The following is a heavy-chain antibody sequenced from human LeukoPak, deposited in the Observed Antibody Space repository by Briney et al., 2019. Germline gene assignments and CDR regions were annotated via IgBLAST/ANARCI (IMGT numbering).Heavy chain of an antibody. CDR1: GFTFSSYA. V-gene: IGHV3-23*01. D-gene: IGHD2-15*01. CDR3: AKLCSGGRCYWNY. J-gene: IGHJ4*02. Sequence: GASLRLSCSASGFTFSSYAMSWVRQAPGKGLEWVSGISASGGSTDYADSVKGRFTISRDNSKNTLYLQMNSLRAEDAAVYYWAKLCSGGRCYWNYWGQGTLVTVSS. CDR2: ISASGGST.